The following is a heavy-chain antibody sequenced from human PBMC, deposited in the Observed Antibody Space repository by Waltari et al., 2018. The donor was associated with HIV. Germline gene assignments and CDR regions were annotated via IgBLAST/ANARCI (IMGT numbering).Heavy chain of an antibody. CDR3: AREGSDYYDSSAPRYYFDY. V-gene: IGHV4-59*01. J-gene: IGHJ4*02. D-gene: IGHD3-22*01. CDR2: IYYSGST. Sequence: QVQLQESGPGLVKPSETLSLTCTVSGGSTSSYSSSWMRQPPGKGLEWIGYIYYSGSTNYNPALKSRVTISVDTSKNQFSLKLSSVTAADTAVYYCAREGSDYYDSSAPRYYFDYWGQGTLVTVSS. CDR1: GGSTSSYS.